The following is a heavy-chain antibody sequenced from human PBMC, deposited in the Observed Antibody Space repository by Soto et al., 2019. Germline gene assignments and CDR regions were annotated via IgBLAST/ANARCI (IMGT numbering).Heavy chain of an antibody. CDR3: TRGYGSGSYYRFARFDP. CDR2: INHSGST. CDR1: GGSFSGYY. Sequence: SETLSLTCAVYGGSFSGYYWSWIRQPPGKGLEWIGEINHSGSTNYNPSLKSRVTISVDTSKNQFSLKLSSVTAADTAVYYCTRGYGSGSYYRFARFDPWGQGTLVTVSS. J-gene: IGHJ5*02. V-gene: IGHV4-34*01. D-gene: IGHD3-10*01.